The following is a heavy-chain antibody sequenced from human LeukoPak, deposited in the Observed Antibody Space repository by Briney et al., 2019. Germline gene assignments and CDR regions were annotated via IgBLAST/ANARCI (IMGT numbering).Heavy chain of an antibody. D-gene: IGHD4-4*01. CDR1: GFTFTSYG. CDR3: ARRDYSNYVVKNGMDV. V-gene: IGHV1-18*04. CDR2: ISAYNGNT. Sequence: PGGSLRLSCAASGFTFTSYGITWVRQAPGQGLEWLGWISAYNGNTNYAQELQGRVTMTTDTSTSTAYMELRSLRSDDTAVYYCARRDYSNYVVKNGMDVWGQGTTVTVSS. J-gene: IGHJ6*02.